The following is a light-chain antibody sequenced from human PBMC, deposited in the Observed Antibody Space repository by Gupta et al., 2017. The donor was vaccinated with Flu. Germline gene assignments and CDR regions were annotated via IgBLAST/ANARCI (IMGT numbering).Light chain of an antibody. CDR1: SSNIGAGFD. Sequence: QSVLTQPPSMSGAPGQRVTISCTGSSSNIGAGFDVQWYQQLPGTAPKLLIYADSNRPSGVPDRLSGSKSGTSASLAIAGLQAEDGADYYCQSYDISLSGWVFGGGTKVTVV. CDR3: QSYDISLSGWV. J-gene: IGLJ3*02. V-gene: IGLV1-40*01. CDR2: ADS.